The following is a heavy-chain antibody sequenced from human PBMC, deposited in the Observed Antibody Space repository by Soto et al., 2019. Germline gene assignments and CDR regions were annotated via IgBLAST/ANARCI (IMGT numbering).Heavy chain of an antibody. CDR2: IIPIFGTA. CDR1: GGTFSSYA. D-gene: IGHD2-15*01. V-gene: IGHV1-69*01. J-gene: IGHJ6*02. CDR3: ATHSSIGRQGPNGMDV. Sequence: QVQLVQSGAEVKKPGSSVKDSCKASGGTFSSYAISWVRQAPGQGLEWMGGIIPIFGTANYAQKFQGRVTITADESTSTAYMELSSLRSEDTAVYYCATHSSIGRQGPNGMDVWGQGTTVTVSS.